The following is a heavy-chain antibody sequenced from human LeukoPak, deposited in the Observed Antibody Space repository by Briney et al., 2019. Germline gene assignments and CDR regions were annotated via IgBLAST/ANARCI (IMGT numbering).Heavy chain of an antibody. D-gene: IGHD5-18*01. CDR1: GGSFSGYY. Sequence: SETLSLTCAVYGGSFSGYYWSWIRQPPGKGLEWIGSIYHSGSTYYNPSLKSRVTISVDTSKNQFSLKLSSVTAADTAVYYCAKSSYSIFDYWGQGTLVTVSS. J-gene: IGHJ4*02. CDR2: IYHSGST. CDR3: AKSSYSIFDY. V-gene: IGHV4-34*01.